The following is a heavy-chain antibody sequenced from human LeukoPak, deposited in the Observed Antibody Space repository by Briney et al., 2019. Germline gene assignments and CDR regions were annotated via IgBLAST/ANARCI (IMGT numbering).Heavy chain of an antibody. CDR3: ATEATYCTAACYSLSDY. CDR2: ISGSGGTT. D-gene: IGHD2-21*02. J-gene: IGHJ4*02. Sequence: GGSLRLSCAASEFTFSSYSLTWVRQAPGKGLEWVSLISGSGGTTYYASSVRGRFTISRDNSKNTLYLQMNTLRAGDTAVYYCATEATYCTAACYSLSDYWGQGTLVTVSS. V-gene: IGHV3-23*01. CDR1: EFTFSSYS.